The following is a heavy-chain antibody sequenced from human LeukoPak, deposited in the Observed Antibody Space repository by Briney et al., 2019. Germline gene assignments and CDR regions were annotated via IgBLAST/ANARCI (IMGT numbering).Heavy chain of an antibody. J-gene: IGHJ4*02. V-gene: IGHV4-61*08. Sequence: PSETLSLTCTVPGGSVSRGGYYWSWIRQPPGKGLEYIGHITYSGSTKYNPSLKSRVAISVDTSKNQFSLKLRSVTAADTALYYCARGGDYGDLRYFDYWGQGTLVTVSS. CDR2: ITYSGST. CDR3: ARGGDYGDLRYFDY. D-gene: IGHD4-17*01. CDR1: GGSVSRGGYY.